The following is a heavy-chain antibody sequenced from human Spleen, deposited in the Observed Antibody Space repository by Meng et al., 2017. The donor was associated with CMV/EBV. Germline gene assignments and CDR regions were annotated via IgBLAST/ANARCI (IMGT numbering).Heavy chain of an antibody. CDR3: ARVGYCSSTSCYLDTEYYFDY. J-gene: IGHJ4*02. D-gene: IGHD2-2*01. CDR1: GYTLSKLF. V-gene: IGHV1-24*01. CDR2: YDPEEGET. Sequence: ASVKVSCKVSGYTLSKLFMYWVRQAPGKGLEWMGGYDPEEGETIYAQKFQGRVTMTEDTSTDTAYMELRTLRSEDTAVYYCARVGYCSSTSCYLDTEYYFDYWGQGTLVTVSS.